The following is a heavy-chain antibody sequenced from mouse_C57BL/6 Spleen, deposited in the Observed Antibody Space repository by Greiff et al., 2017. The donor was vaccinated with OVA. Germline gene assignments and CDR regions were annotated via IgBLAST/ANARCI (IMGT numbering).Heavy chain of an antibody. CDR3: AREGVTGWDWFAY. CDR1: GFTFSSYA. V-gene: IGHV5-4*01. J-gene: IGHJ3*01. Sequence: EVQLVESGGGLVKPGGSLKLSCAASGFTFSSYAMSWVRQTPEKRLEWVATISDGGSYTYYPDNVKGRFTISRDNAKNNLYLQMSHLKSEDTAMYYCAREGVTGWDWFAYWGQGTLVTVSA. D-gene: IGHD2-1*01. CDR2: ISDGGSYT.